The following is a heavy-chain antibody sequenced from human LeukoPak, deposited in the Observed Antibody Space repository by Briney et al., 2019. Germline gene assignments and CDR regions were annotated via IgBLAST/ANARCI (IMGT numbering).Heavy chain of an antibody. Sequence: GGSLRLSCAASGFTFSSYAMSWVRQAPGKGLEWASAISGSGGSTYYADSVKGRFTISRDNSKNTLYLQMNSLRAEDTAVYYCASRIEAYYYDSSVDYWGQGTLVTVSS. CDR1: GFTFSSYA. D-gene: IGHD3-22*01. CDR2: ISGSGGST. J-gene: IGHJ4*02. V-gene: IGHV3-23*01. CDR3: ASRIEAYYYDSSVDY.